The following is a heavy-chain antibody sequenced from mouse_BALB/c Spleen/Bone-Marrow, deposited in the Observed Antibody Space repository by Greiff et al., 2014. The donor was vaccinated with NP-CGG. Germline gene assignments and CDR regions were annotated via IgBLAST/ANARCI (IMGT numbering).Heavy chain of an antibody. CDR1: GYSITSGYS. J-gene: IGHJ4*01. D-gene: IGHD4-1*01. V-gene: IGHV3-1*02. CDR2: IHYSGIT. CDR3: ARFAGTPYTMDY. Sequence: VQLQQPGPDLVKPSQSLSLTCTVTGYSITSGYSWHWIRQFPGNKLEWMGYIHYSGITVYNPSLRSRISIARDTSKSQFFLQSNSVTTEDTATYYCARFAGTPYTMDYWGQGTSVTVSS.